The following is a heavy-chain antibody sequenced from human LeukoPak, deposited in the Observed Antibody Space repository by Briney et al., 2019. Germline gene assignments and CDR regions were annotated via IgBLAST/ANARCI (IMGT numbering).Heavy chain of an antibody. J-gene: IGHJ3*02. V-gene: IGHV3-30*02. Sequence: GGSLRLSRAASGFSFSNYDMHWVRQAPGKGLEWVAFIRYDGSNKYYGDSVKGRFTISRHNSKNTLYLQMNSLRAEDTAVYYCAKYDIWGQGTLVTVSS. CDR3: AKYDI. CDR1: GFSFSNYD. CDR2: IRYDGSNK.